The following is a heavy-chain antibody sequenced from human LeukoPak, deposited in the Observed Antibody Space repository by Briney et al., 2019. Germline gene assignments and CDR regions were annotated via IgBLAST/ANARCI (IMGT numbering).Heavy chain of an antibody. CDR2: IRGSGGGT. J-gene: IGHJ4*02. Sequence: GGSLRLPCAASGFTFSNYGMSWVRQAPGKGLEWVSVIRGSGGGTYYADSVKGRFTISRDNSKNTVYLQINSLRAEDTAVYYCVKARMTHCCTDCLESWGQGTLVTVSS. CDR3: VKARMTHCCTDCLES. D-gene: IGHD2-21*02. CDR1: GFTFSNYG. V-gene: IGHV3-23*01.